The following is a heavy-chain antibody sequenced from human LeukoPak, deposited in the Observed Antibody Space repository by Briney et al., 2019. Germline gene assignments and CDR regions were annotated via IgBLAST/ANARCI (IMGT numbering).Heavy chain of an antibody. J-gene: IGHJ5*02. CDR3: ARRRVRQQLSTNWFDP. CDR2: INHSGST. Sequence: SETLSLTCAVYGGSFSGYYWSWIRQPPGKGLEWIGEINHSGSTNYNPSLKSRVTISVDTSKNQFSLKLSSVTAADTAVYYCARRRVRQQLSTNWFDPWGQGALVTVSS. CDR1: GGSFSGYY. D-gene: IGHD6-13*01. V-gene: IGHV4-34*01.